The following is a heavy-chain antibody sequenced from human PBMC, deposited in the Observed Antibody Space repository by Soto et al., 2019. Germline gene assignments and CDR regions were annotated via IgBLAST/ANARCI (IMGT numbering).Heavy chain of an antibody. Sequence: QVKLQESGPGLVKPSETLSLTCTVSGDSVSSGAYYWSWVRQPPWKGLEWIGYIYYNAITNYNPSLKSRVTILVDTSKSEISLTLNSVTAADTAVYYCARANIAAAGTIFDPWGQGVLVTVSA. V-gene: IGHV4-61*08. J-gene: IGHJ5*02. D-gene: IGHD6-13*01. CDR2: IYYNAIT. CDR1: GDSVSSGAYY. CDR3: ARANIAAAGTIFDP.